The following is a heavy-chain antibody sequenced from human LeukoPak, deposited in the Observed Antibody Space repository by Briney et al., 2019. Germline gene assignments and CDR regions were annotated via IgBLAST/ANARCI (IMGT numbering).Heavy chain of an antibody. D-gene: IGHD6-19*01. CDR3: ARGGIAVANSNWFDP. CDR2: IYPGDSDT. CDR1: GYSFTSYW. J-gene: IGHJ5*02. Sequence: GESLKISCKGSGYSFTSYWNGWVRQMPGKGLEWMGIIYPGDSDTRYSPSFQGQVTISADKSISTAYLQWSSLKASDTAMYYCARGGIAVANSNWFDPWGQGTLVTVSS. V-gene: IGHV5-51*01.